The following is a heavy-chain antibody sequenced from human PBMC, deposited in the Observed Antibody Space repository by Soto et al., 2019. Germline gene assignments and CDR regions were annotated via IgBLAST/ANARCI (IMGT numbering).Heavy chain of an antibody. D-gene: IGHD2-15*01. CDR2: MNPNSGNT. J-gene: IGHJ5*02. Sequence: ASVKVSCKASGYTFTSYDINWVRQATGQGLEWMGWMNPNSGNTGYAQKFQGRVTMTRNTSISTAYMELSSLRSEDTAVYYCARGGSDVVVLAATSGPWGQGTLVTVSS. CDR1: GYTFTSYD. V-gene: IGHV1-8*01. CDR3: ARGGSDVVVLAATSGP.